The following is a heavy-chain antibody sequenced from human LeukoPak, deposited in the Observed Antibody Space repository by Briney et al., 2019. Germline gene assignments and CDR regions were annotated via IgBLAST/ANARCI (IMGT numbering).Heavy chain of an antibody. CDR3: ARGPKESSSWYGGYYYYYYMDV. J-gene: IGHJ6*03. Sequence: ASVKVSCKASGYTFTSYDINWVRQATGQGLEWMGWMNPNSGNTGYAQKFQGRVTITRNTSISTAYMELSSLRSEDTAVYYCARGPKESSSWYGGYYYYYYMDVWGKGTTVTVSS. D-gene: IGHD6-13*01. CDR1: GYTFTSYD. V-gene: IGHV1-8*03. CDR2: MNPNSGNT.